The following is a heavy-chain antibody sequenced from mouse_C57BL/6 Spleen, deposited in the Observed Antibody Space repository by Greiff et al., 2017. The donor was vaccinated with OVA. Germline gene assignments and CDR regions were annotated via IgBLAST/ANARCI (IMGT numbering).Heavy chain of an antibody. Sequence: VQLQESGPELVKPGASVKISCKASGYTFTDYYINWVKQRPGQGLEWIGWIFPGSGSTYYNEKFKGKATLTVDKSSSSAYMLLSSLTSEDSAVYFCAREMDYGRGYAMDYWGQGTSVTVSS. J-gene: IGHJ4*01. D-gene: IGHD1-1*01. CDR2: IFPGSGST. V-gene: IGHV1-75*01. CDR3: AREMDYGRGYAMDY. CDR1: GYTFTDYY.